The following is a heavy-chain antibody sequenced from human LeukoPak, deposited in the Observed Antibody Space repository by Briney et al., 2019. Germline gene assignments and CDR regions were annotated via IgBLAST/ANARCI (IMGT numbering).Heavy chain of an antibody. CDR1: GGSISSSSYY. Sequence: SETLSFTCTVPGGSISSSSYYWGWIRQPPGKGLEWIGSIYYSGSTYYNPSLKGRVTISVDTSKNQFSLKLSSVTAADTAVYYCARRAAKGGYYFDYWGQGTLVTVSS. J-gene: IGHJ4*02. V-gene: IGHV4-39*01. CDR3: ARRAAKGGYYFDY. CDR2: IYYSGST.